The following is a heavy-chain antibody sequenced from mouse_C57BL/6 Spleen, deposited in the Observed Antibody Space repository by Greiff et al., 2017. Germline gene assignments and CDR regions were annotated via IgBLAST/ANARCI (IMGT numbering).Heavy chain of an antibody. CDR3: ARKINYYGSSYLAY. CDR2: IDPSDSYT. V-gene: IGHV1-69*01. D-gene: IGHD1-1*01. CDR1: GYTFTSYW. J-gene: IGHJ3*01. Sequence: VQLQQPGAELVMPGASVKLSCKASGYTFTSYWMHWVKQRPGQGLEWIGEIDPSDSYTNCNQKFKGKSTLTVDKSSSTAYMQLSSLTSEDSAVYYCARKINYYGSSYLAYWGQGTLVTVSA.